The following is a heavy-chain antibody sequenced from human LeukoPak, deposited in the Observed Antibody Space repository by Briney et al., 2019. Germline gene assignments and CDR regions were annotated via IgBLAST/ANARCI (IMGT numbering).Heavy chain of an antibody. CDR2: ISWNSEDI. CDR3: ARTMSGSGWGVDY. V-gene: IGHV3-9*01. Sequence: PGRSLRLSCAASGLTFDDFTMHWVRQVPGKGLEWVSGISWNSEDIDYADSVKGRFSISRDNAENSLYLQMNSLRGEGTAVYYCARTMSGSGWGVDYWGQGTLVTVSS. CDR1: GLTFDDFT. J-gene: IGHJ4*02. D-gene: IGHD6-19*01.